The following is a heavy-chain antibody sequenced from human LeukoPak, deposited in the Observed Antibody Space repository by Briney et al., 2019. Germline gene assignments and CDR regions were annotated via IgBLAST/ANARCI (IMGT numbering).Heavy chain of an antibody. Sequence: GRSLRLSCAASGFTLDDYAMHWVRQAPGKGLGWVSGFSWNSGSIGYAGSVKGRFTISSDNAKNSLYLQMNSLRAEDMALYYCAKDINYDSSGYFDYWGQGTLVTVSS. D-gene: IGHD3-22*01. CDR1: GFTLDDYA. CDR2: FSWNSGSI. V-gene: IGHV3-9*03. J-gene: IGHJ4*02. CDR3: AKDINYDSSGYFDY.